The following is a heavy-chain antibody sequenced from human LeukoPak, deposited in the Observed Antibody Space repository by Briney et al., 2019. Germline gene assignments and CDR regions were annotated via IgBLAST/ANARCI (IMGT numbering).Heavy chain of an antibody. CDR1: GFTFSSYS. CDR2: ISSSSSYM. J-gene: IGHJ4*02. D-gene: IGHD6-13*01. Sequence: PGGSLRLSCAASGFTFSSYSMNWVRQAPGKGLEWVSSISSSSSYMYYADSVKGRFTISRDNAKNSLYMQVNSLRAEDTAVYYYARGGYSSSWYHDSWGQGTLVTVSS. V-gene: IGHV3-21*01. CDR3: ARGGYSSSWYHDS.